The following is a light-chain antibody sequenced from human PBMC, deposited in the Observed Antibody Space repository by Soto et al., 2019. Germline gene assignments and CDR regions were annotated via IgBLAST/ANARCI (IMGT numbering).Light chain of an antibody. CDR1: SSNVGNHA. J-gene: IGLJ2*01. CDR2: YDN. V-gene: IGLV1-36*01. CDR3: GAWDDRLNGPV. Sequence: QSVLTQPPSVSEAPRQTVTISCSGTSSNVGNHAVNWYQQLPGKAPKLLIYYDNLLPSGVSDRFSGSKSGTSASLAISGLQSEDEADYYCGAWDDRLNGPVFGGGTKLTVL.